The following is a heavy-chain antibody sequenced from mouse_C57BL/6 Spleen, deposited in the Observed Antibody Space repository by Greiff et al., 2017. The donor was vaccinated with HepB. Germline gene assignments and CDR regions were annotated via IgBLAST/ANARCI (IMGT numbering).Heavy chain of an antibody. Sequence: VQRVESGAELVKPGASVKISCKASGYAFSSYWMNWVKQRPGKGLEWIGQIYPGDGDTNYNGKFKGKATLTADKSSSTAYMQLSSLTSEDSAVYFCARRGDYVLFDYWGQGTTLTVSS. D-gene: IGHD2-4*01. V-gene: IGHV1-80*01. CDR1: GYAFSSYW. CDR3: ARRGDYVLFDY. CDR2: IYPGDGDT. J-gene: IGHJ2*01.